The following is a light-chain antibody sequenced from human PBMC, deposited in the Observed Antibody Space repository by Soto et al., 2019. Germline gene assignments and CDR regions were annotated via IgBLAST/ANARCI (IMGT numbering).Light chain of an antibody. CDR1: QSISSY. CDR2: KAS. V-gene: IGKV1-39*01. CDR3: QQANSFPLT. Sequence: DIQMTQSPSSLSASVGDRVTITCRASQSISSYLNWYQQKPGKAPKLLIYKASTLKSGVPSRFSGSGSGTDFTLTISSLQPEDFATYYCQQANSFPLTFGGGTKVDI. J-gene: IGKJ4*01.